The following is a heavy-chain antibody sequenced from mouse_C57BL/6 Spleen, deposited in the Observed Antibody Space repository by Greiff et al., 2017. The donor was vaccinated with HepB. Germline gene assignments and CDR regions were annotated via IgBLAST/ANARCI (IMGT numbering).Heavy chain of an antibody. CDR2: IHPNSGST. Sequence: VKLQQPGAELVKPGASVKLSCKASGYTFTSYWMHWVKQRPGQGLEWIGMIHPNSGSTNYNEKFKSKATLTVDKSSSTAYMQLSSLTSEDSAVYYCARDDGYPFAYWGQGTLVTVSA. V-gene: IGHV1-64*01. J-gene: IGHJ3*01. CDR3: ARDDGYPFAY. D-gene: IGHD2-3*01. CDR1: GYTFTSYW.